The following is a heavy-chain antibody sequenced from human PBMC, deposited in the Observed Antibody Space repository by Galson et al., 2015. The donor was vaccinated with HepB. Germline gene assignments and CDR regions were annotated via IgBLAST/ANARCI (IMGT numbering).Heavy chain of an antibody. CDR2: MNPNSGNT. D-gene: IGHD6-13*01. CDR3: ARAGRIAAAGNLPFGY. J-gene: IGHJ4*02. CDR1: GYTFTSYG. Sequence: SVKVSCKASGYTFTSYGINWVRQATGQGLEWMGWMNPNSGNTGYAQKFQGRVTMTRNTSISTAYMELSSLRSEDTAVYYCARAGRIAAAGNLPFGYWGQGTLVTVSS. V-gene: IGHV1-8*01.